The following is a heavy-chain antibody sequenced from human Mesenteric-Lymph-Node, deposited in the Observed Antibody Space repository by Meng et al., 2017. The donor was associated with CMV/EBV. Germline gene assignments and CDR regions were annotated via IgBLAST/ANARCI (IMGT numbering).Heavy chain of an antibody. Sequence: GGSLRLSCKGSGYSFGNYWIAWVRQMPGKGMEWMGLINPGDSDTVYSPSYQGQVTFSADKSISTAYLQWSSLKASDTAMYYCARSLGYCSSTSCSWDGMDVWGQGTTVTVSS. CDR1: GYSFGNYW. V-gene: IGHV5-51*01. CDR2: INPGDSDT. D-gene: IGHD2-2*01. J-gene: IGHJ6*02. CDR3: ARSLGYCSSTSCSWDGMDV.